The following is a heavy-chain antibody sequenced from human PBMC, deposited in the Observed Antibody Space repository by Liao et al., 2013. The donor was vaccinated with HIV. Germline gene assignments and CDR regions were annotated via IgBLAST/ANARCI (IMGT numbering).Heavy chain of an antibody. Sequence: QVQLQQWGAGLLKPSETLSLTCAVYGGSFSDYYWSWIRQPPGKGLEWIGEINHSGNINYNPSLKSRVTISVDTSKNQFSLKLSSVTAADTAVYYCVRGRTGATNYFDYWGQGTLVTVSS. D-gene: IGHD1-1*01. J-gene: IGHJ4*02. V-gene: IGHV4-34*01. CDR1: GGSFSDYY. CDR2: INHSGNI. CDR3: VRGRTGATNYFDY.